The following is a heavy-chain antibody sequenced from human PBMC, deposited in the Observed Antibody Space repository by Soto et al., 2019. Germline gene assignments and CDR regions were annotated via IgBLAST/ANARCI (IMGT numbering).Heavy chain of an antibody. CDR2: LYYSGST. CDR1: GGSISSGDYY. J-gene: IGHJ4*02. CDR3: ARLSSIDSSGYYLDY. V-gene: IGHV4-31*03. D-gene: IGHD3-22*01. Sequence: QVQLQESGPGLVKPSQTLSLTCTVSGGSISSGDYYWSWIRQHPGKGLEWIVYLYYSGSTHYSSSLKSRVTMSIDTSKNQFPLKLTSVTAADTAVYYCARLSSIDSSGYYLDYWGQGTLVTVSS.